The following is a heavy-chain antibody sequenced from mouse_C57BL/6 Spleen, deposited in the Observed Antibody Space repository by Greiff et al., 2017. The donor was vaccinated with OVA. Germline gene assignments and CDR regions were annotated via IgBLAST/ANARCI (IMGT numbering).Heavy chain of an antibody. V-gene: IGHV1-42*01. D-gene: IGHD1-1*01. CDR2: INPSTGGT. CDR1: GYSFTGYY. CDR3: ARKTVVEPWFAD. J-gene: IGHJ3*01. Sequence: EVKLQESGPELVKPGASVKISCKASGYSFTGYYMNWVKQSPEKSLEWIGEINPSTGGTTYNQKFKAKATLTVDKSSSTAYMQLKSLTSEDSAVYYCARKTVVEPWFADWGQGTLVTVSA.